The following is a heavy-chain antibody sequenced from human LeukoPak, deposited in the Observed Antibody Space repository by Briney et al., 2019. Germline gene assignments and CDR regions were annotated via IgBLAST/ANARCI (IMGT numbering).Heavy chain of an antibody. V-gene: IGHV4-59*08. Sequence: PSETLSLTCTASGGTISGYHWSWIRQPPGKGLEWIGYIYYSGSTNYNPSLKSRVTISVDTSKNQFSLKLSSVTAADTAVYYCARLGYYYDSSGYIAFDIWGQGTMVTVSS. CDR1: GGTISGYH. D-gene: IGHD3-22*01. CDR3: ARLGYYYDSSGYIAFDI. CDR2: IYYSGST. J-gene: IGHJ3*02.